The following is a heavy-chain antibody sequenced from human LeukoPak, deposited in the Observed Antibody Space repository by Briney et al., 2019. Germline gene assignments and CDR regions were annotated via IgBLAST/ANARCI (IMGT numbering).Heavy chain of an antibody. CDR3: ARGVGLANYYYYMDV. CDR1: GFAFSSFE. D-gene: IGHD2-15*01. J-gene: IGHJ6*03. CDR2: IDSSGDTI. V-gene: IGHV3-48*03. Sequence: GGSLRLSCAASGFAFSSFEMNWVRHAPGKGLEWVSYIDSSGDTIHYADSVKGRFTISRDNAKNSLFLQMSSLRVEDMSVYYCARGVGLANYYYYMDVWGRGTTVTISS.